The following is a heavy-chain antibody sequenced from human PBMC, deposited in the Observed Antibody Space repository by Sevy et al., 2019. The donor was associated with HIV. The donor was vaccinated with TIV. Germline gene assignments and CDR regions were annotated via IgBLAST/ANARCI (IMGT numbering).Heavy chain of an antibody. CDR3: ARDHVKDGDLGDYYYFAMDV. Sequence: GGSLRLSCAASGFTLSDYYMSWIRQAPGKGLEWLSYISGSDTTMYYADSVKGRFTISRDNAKNSLYLQMNSLRAEDXXVYYCARDHVKDGDLGDYYYFAMDVWGQGTTVTVSS. D-gene: IGHD4-17*01. CDR1: GFTLSDYY. V-gene: IGHV3-11*01. CDR2: ISGSDTTM. J-gene: IGHJ6*02.